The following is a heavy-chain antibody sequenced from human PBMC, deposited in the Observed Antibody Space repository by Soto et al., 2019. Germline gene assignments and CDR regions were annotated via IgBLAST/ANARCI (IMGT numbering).Heavy chain of an antibody. V-gene: IGHV1-69*01. CDR1: GGTFSSYA. Sequence: QVQLVQSGAEVKKPGSSVKVSCKASGGTFSSYAISWVRQAPGQGLEWMGGIIPIFGTANYAQKFQGRVTITADESTSTAYMELSSLRSEETAVYYCARDLRGPAPVRGVTGDAFDIWGHGTMVTVSS. CDR2: IIPIFGTA. J-gene: IGHJ3*02. D-gene: IGHD3-10*01. CDR3: ARDLRGPAPVRGVTGDAFDI.